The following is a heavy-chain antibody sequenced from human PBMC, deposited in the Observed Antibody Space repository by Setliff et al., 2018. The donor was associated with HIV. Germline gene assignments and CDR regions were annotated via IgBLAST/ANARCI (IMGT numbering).Heavy chain of an antibody. D-gene: IGHD3-10*01. V-gene: IGHV4-38-2*02. CDR2: INHGGST. CDR3: ARHTTWFSGYFDN. Sequence: SETLSLTCNVSGGSISSGYYWSWIRQSPGKGLEWIGEINHGGSTKYNPSFKSRLAMSVDTSKQQFSLKLNSVTAADTAVYYCARHTTWFSGYFDNWGQGALVTVSS. CDR1: GGSISSGYY. J-gene: IGHJ4*02.